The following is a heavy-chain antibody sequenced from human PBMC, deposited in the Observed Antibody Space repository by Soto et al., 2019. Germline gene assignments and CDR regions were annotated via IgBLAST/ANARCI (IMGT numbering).Heavy chain of an antibody. CDR2: IKSKTDGGTT. V-gene: IGHV3-15*01. D-gene: IGHD1-26*01. CDR3: TTELRWELPGGAY. J-gene: IGHJ4*02. CDR1: GFTFNNAW. Sequence: LRLSCAAPGFTFNNAWMSWVRQAPGKGLEWVGRIKSKTDGGTTDYAAHVKGRFTISRDDSKTTLYLQMNSLKTEDTAVYYCTTELRWELPGGAYWGQGTLVTVSS.